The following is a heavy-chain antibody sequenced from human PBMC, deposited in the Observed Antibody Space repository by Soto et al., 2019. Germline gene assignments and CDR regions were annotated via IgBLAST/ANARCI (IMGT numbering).Heavy chain of an antibody. Sequence: PGGSLRLSCAASGFTFSSYAMHWVRQAPGKGLEWVAVISYDGSNKYYADSVKGRFTISRDNSKNTLYLQMNSLRAEDTAVYYCASGSGWYYFDSWGQGTLVTVSS. CDR2: ISYDGSNK. J-gene: IGHJ4*02. V-gene: IGHV3-30-3*01. D-gene: IGHD6-19*01. CDR1: GFTFSSYA. CDR3: ASGSGWYYFDS.